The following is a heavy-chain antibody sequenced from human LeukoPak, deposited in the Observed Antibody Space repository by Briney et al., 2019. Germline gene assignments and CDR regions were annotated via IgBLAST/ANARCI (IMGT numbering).Heavy chain of an antibody. CDR2: INSDGSST. V-gene: IGHV3-74*01. Sequence: GGSLRLSCAASGFTFSSYWMHWVRQAPGKGLAWVSRINSDGSSTSYADSVKGRFTISRDNAKNTLYLQMNSLRAEDTAVYYCARDDDYGGSVDYWGQGTLVTVSS. CDR1: GFTFSSYW. CDR3: ARDDDYGGSVDY. D-gene: IGHD4-23*01. J-gene: IGHJ4*01.